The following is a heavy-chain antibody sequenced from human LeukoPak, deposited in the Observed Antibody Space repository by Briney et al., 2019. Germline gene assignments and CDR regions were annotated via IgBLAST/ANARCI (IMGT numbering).Heavy chain of an antibody. V-gene: IGHV3-33*08. D-gene: IGHD6-13*01. CDR3: ARVWGLAVAGGEIEY. CDR1: GFAFSSYE. Sequence: GGSLRLSCAASGFAFSSYEMNWVRQAPGKGLEWVAVIWYDGSNKYYADSVKGRFTIPRDNSKNTLYLQMNSLRDEDTAVYYCARVWGLAVAGGEIEYWGQGTLVTVSS. CDR2: IWYDGSNK. J-gene: IGHJ4*02.